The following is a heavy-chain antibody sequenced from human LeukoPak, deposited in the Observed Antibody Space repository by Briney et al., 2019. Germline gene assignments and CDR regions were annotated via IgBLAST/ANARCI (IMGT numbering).Heavy chain of an antibody. CDR2: ISGSGGST. D-gene: IGHD3-22*01. CDR1: GFTFSSYA. J-gene: IGHJ6*02. V-gene: IGHV3-23*01. CDR3: ARYYYDSSGYSGMDV. Sequence: GGSLRLSCAASGFTFSSYAMSWVRQAPGKGLEWVSAISGSGGSTYYADSVKGRFAISRDNSKNTLYLQMNSLRAEDTAVYYCARYYYDSSGYSGMDVWGQGTTVTVSS.